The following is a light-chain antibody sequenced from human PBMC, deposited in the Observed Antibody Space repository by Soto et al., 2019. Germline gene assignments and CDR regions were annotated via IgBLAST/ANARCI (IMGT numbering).Light chain of an antibody. CDR3: QQYGNLPT. CDR1: QNINNY. J-gene: IGKJ5*01. V-gene: IGKV1-33*01. CDR2: DAS. Sequence: DIQMTQSPSSLSASVGDRVTITCQASQNINNYLNWYQQKPGRPPKLLIYDASNLEAGVPSRFRGSGSGTDFTFTISRLQPEDIATYYCQQYGNLPTFGQGTRLEIK.